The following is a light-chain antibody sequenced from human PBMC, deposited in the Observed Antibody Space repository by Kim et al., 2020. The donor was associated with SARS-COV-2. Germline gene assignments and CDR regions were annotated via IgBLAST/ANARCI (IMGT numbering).Light chain of an antibody. CDR2: DVS. V-gene: IGLV2-14*03. J-gene: IGLJ2*01. CDR3: SSYTSSSTLDVV. CDR1: SSDVGGYNY. Sequence: FTISCTGTSSDVGGYNYVSWYQQHPGKAPKLMIYDVSNRPSGVSNRFSGSKSGNTASLTISGLQAEDEADYYCSSYTSSSTLDVVFGGGTQLTVL.